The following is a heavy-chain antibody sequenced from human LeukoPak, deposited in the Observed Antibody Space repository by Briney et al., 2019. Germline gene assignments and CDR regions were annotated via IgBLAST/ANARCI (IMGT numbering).Heavy chain of an antibody. Sequence: GESLRLSCAASGFTFSSYSWNWVRQPPGKGLEWISSINCSSSYIYNAYSSKGQCTISIDNAMNSMYLQMNSLRAEDTAVYYCSRVRQYCSGGSCYSGYYYYYGMDVWGQGTTVTVSS. D-gene: IGHD2-15*01. CDR3: SRVRQYCSGGSCYSGYYYYYGMDV. CDR1: GFTFSSYS. J-gene: IGHJ6*02. CDR2: INCSSSYI. V-gene: IGHV3-21*01.